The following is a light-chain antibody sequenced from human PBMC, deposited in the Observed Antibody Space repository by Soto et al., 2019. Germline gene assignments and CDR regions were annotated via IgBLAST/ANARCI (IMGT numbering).Light chain of an antibody. V-gene: IGKV3-15*01. CDR3: QQYSKWPIT. CDR2: GIS. CDR1: QSVNSN. J-gene: IGKJ5*01. Sequence: EMVMTQSPAILSVSRGESATLSCRASQSVNSNYLAWYQQHPGQPPRLLIYGISTRATGIPARFSGSGSGTEFSLTISSLQSEDFAVYYCQQYSKWPITFGQGTRLEIK.